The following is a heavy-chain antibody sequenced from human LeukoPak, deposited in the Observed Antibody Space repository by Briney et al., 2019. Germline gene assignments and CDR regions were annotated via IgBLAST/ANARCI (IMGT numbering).Heavy chain of an antibody. CDR2: IYYSGST. CDR1: GGSISSYY. J-gene: IGHJ5*02. V-gene: IGHV4-59*08. Sequence: PSETLSLTCTVSGGSISSYYWSWIRQPPGKGLEWIGYIYYSGSTNYNPSLKSRVTISVDTSKNQFSLKLSSVTAADTAVYYCARNVRGVPAAKRRIGWFDPWGQGTLVTVSS. D-gene: IGHD2-2*01. CDR3: ARNVRGVPAAKRRIGWFDP.